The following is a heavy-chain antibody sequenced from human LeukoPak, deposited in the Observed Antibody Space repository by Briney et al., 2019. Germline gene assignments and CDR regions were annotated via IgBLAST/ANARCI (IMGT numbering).Heavy chain of an antibody. CDR2: ISYDGSNK. Sequence: GGSLRLSCAASGFTFSSYGMHWVRQAPGKGLEWVAVISYDGSNKYYADSVKGRFTISRDNSKDTLYLQMNSLRAEDTAVYYCARGWKLRRYSSSHSVWGKPNADYWGQGTLVTVSS. CDR3: ARGWKLRRYSSSHSVWGKPNADY. J-gene: IGHJ4*02. V-gene: IGHV3-30*03. D-gene: IGHD6-13*01. CDR1: GFTFSSYG.